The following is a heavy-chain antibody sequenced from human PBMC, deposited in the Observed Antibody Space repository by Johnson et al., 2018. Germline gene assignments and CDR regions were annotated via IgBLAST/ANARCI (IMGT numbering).Heavy chain of an antibody. CDR3: AKETSRTIFGVVTEIIYFQN. Sequence: QVQLVQSGGGVVQPGRSLRLSCAASGFTFSSYGMHWVRQAPGKGLEWVALISYHGDDKYSDSVKGRFTISRDNSKNTLYLQMNSLRAEDTGLYYCAKETSRTIFGVVTEIIYFQNWGQGTLVTVSS. V-gene: IGHV3-30*18. CDR2: ISYHGDDK. J-gene: IGHJ1*01. D-gene: IGHD3-3*01. CDR1: GFTFSSYG.